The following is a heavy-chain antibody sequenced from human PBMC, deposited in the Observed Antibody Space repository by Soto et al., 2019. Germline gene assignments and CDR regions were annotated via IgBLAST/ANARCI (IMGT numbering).Heavy chain of an antibody. CDR1: GYTFTGYY. CDR3: AREGPDTAMVKYYFDY. V-gene: IGHV1-2*04. CDR2: INPNSGGT. Sequence: ASVKVSCKASGYTFTGYYMHWVRQAPGQGLEWMGWINPNSGGTKYAQKFQGWVTMTRDTSISTAYMELSRLRSDDTAVYYCAREGPDTAMVKYYFDYWGQGTLVTVSS. J-gene: IGHJ4*02. D-gene: IGHD5-18*01.